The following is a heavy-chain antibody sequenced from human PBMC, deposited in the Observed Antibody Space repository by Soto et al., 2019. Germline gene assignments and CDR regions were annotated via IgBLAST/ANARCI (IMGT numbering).Heavy chain of an antibody. V-gene: IGHV3-23*01. Sequence: EVQLLESGGGLVQPGGSLRLSCAASGFTFSSYAMSWVRQAPGKGLEWVSAISGSGGSTYYADSVKGRFTISRDNSKNTLHLQMNSLRAEDTAVYYCAIGGIAARQTSGYDLDGYYYYHGMDVWGQGTTVTVSS. D-gene: IGHD6-6*01. CDR1: GFTFSSYA. CDR3: AIGGIAARQTSGYDLDGYYYYHGMDV. J-gene: IGHJ6*02. CDR2: ISGSGGST.